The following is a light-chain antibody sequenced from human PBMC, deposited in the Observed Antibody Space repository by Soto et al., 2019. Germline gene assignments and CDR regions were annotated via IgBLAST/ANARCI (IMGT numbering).Light chain of an antibody. CDR2: GIS. J-gene: IGKJ5*01. V-gene: IGKV3-20*01. CDR3: QQYDVSPPIT. CDR1: QSVSSRQ. Sequence: ILITQSPATLSVSPGERATLSCRASQSVSSRQLAWYQQKPGQPPRLLIYGISSRANGIPDRFSGSGSGTDFTLTISRLEPEDYAVYYCQQYDVSPPITFGQGTRLEI.